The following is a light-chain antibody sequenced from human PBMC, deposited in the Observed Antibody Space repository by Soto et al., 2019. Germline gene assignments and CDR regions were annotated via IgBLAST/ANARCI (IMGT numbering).Light chain of an antibody. CDR3: HQNNRWPRT. CDR2: DAS. Sequence: EIVMTQSPATLSVSPGEGATLSCRPSQSVDKDLAWYRQKPGQAPSLLVYDASTRATGVPARFSGSGSGTESPLPTPALQSEDFAFYFCHQNNRWPRTFGRGTKVKIK. V-gene: IGKV3-15*01. CDR1: QSVDKD. J-gene: IGKJ1*01.